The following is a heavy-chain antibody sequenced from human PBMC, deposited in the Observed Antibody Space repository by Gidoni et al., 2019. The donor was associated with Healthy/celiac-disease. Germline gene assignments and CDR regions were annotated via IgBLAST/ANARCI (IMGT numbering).Heavy chain of an antibody. Sequence: EVQLVESGGGLVKPGGSLRLSCAASGFTISNAWMSWVRQAPGKGLEGVGRIKSKTDGGTTDYAAPVKSRFTISRNDSKNTLYLQMNSLKTEDTAVYYCTADRYCSGGSCYIWGQGTLVTVSS. CDR2: IKSKTDGGTT. V-gene: IGHV3-15*01. CDR1: GFTISNAW. D-gene: IGHD2-15*01. CDR3: TADRYCSGGSCYI. J-gene: IGHJ4*02.